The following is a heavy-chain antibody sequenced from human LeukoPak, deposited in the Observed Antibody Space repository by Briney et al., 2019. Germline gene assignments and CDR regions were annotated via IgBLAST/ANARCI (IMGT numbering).Heavy chain of an antibody. V-gene: IGHV4-59*01. CDR3: ARDRIAAAGTYYYYYGMDV. J-gene: IGHJ6*04. CDR1: GGSISSYY. Sequence: PSETLSLTCTVSGGSISSYYWSWIRQPPGKGLEWIGYTYYSGSTNYNPSLKSRVTISVDTSKNQFSLKLSSVTAADTAVYYCARDRIAAAGTYYYYYGMDVWGKGTTVTVSS. CDR2: TYYSGST. D-gene: IGHD6-13*01.